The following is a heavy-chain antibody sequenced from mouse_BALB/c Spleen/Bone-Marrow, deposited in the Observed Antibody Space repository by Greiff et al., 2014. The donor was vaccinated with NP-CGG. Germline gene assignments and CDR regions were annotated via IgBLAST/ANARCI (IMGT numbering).Heavy chain of an antibody. Sequence: QVQLQQPGPGLVAPSQSLSITCTVSGFSLTDYGVSWVRQPPGKGLEWLGVIWGGGITDYNSTLKSRLSISKDNSKSQVFLKMNSLQTDDTAMYYCAKLNWDEGDYWGQGTTLTVSS. D-gene: IGHD4-1*01. CDR1: GFSLTDYG. CDR2: IWGGGIT. V-gene: IGHV2-6-5*01. CDR3: AKLNWDEGDY. J-gene: IGHJ2*01.